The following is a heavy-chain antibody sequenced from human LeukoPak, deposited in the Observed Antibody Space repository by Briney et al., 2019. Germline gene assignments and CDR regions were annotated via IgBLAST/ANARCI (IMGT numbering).Heavy chain of an antibody. V-gene: IGHV4-59*01. CDR1: GGSISSYY. J-gene: IGHJ4*02. CDR3: ARRTYFYDSSGYYFDY. D-gene: IGHD3-22*01. CDR2: IYYSGST. Sequence: PSETLSLTCTVSGGSISSYYWSWIRQPPGKGLECIGYIYYSGSTNYNPSLKSRVTISADTSKNQFSLKLSSVTAADTAVYYCARRTYFYDSSGYYFDYWGQGTLVTVSS.